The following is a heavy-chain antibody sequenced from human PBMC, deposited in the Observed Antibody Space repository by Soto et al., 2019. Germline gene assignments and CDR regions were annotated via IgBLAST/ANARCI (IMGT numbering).Heavy chain of an antibody. V-gene: IGHV3-30*18. CDR2: ISYDGSNK. CDR1: GFTFSSYG. CDR3: AKARTYYAFWSGYFDY. D-gene: IGHD3-3*01. J-gene: IGHJ4*02. Sequence: GGSLRLSCAASGFTFSSYGMHWVRQAPGKGLEWVAVISYDGSNKYYADSVKGRFTISRDNSKNTLYLQMNSLRAEDTAVYYCAKARTYYAFWSGYFDYWGQGALVTVSS.